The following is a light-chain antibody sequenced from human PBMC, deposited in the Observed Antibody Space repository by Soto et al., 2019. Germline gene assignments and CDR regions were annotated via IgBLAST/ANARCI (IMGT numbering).Light chain of an antibody. Sequence: QSALTQPPSASGSPGQSVTISCTGTSSDVSGYNYVSWYQQHPGKAPKLMIYEVTKRPSGVPDRFSGSKSGNTASLTVSGLQAEDEADYYCISYADSNTVFGTGTKLTVL. V-gene: IGLV2-8*01. CDR1: SSDVSGYNY. J-gene: IGLJ1*01. CDR2: EVT. CDR3: ISYADSNTV.